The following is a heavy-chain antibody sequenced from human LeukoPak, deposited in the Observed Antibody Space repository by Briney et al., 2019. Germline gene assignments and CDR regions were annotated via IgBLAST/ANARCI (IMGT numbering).Heavy chain of an antibody. Sequence: KPSETLSLTCTVSGGSISIGGYYWSWIRQHPGKGLEWIGYIYYSGSTYYNPSLKSRVTISVDTSKNQFSLKLSSVTAADTAVYYCARDSCSTSCYRGYYYYGMDVWGQGTTVTVSS. CDR1: GGSISIGGYY. CDR2: IYYSGST. J-gene: IGHJ6*02. D-gene: IGHD2-2*01. CDR3: ARDSCSTSCYRGYYYYGMDV. V-gene: IGHV4-31*03.